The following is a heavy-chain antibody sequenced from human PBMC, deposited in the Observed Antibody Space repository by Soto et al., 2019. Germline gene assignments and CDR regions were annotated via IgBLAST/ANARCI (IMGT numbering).Heavy chain of an antibody. J-gene: IGHJ6*02. V-gene: IGHV1-46*01. D-gene: IGHD6-13*01. CDR2: INPSGGST. Sequence: ASVKVSCKASGYTFTSYYMHWVRQAPGQGLEWMGIINPSGGSTSYAQKFQGRVTMTRDTSTSTVYMELSSLRSEDTAVYYCARGWWVAAAGTDYYYYGMDVWGQGTTVTVSS. CDR3: ARGWWVAAAGTDYYYYGMDV. CDR1: GYTFTSYY.